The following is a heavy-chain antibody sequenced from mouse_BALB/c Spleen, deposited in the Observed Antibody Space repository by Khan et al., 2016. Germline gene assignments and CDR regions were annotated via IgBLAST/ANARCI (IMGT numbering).Heavy chain of an antibody. Sequence: QVQLQQSGAELARPGASVKLSCKASGYTFTSYWMQWVKQRPGQGLEWIGAIYPGDGDTRYTQKFKGKATLTADKSSSTAYIQLSSLASEDSAVYYCARGGTTGSPFAYWGQGTLVTVSA. J-gene: IGHJ3*01. CDR1: GYTFTSYW. CDR3: ARGGTTGSPFAY. CDR2: IYPGDGDT. D-gene: IGHD1-1*01. V-gene: IGHV1-87*01.